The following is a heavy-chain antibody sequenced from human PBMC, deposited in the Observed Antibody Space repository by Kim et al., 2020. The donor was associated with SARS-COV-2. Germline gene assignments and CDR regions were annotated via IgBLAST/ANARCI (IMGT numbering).Heavy chain of an antibody. J-gene: IGHJ4*02. CDR3: ARASYYGSGSYYSGFDY. CDR2: IYSGGST. D-gene: IGHD3-10*01. CDR1: GFTVSSNY. Sequence: GGSLRLSCAASGFTVSSNYMSWVRQAPGKGLEWVSVIYSGGSTYYADSVKGRFTISRDNSKNTLYLQMNSLRAEDTAVYYCARASYYGSGSYYSGFDYWGQGTLVTVSS. V-gene: IGHV3-53*01.